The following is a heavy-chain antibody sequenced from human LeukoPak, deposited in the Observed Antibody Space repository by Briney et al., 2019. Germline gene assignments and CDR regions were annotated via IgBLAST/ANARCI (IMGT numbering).Heavy chain of an antibody. Sequence: ASVKVSCKASGYTFTSYGISWVRQAPGQGLEWMGWISAYNGNTNYAQKLQGRVTMTIDTSTSTAYMGLRSLRSDDTAVYYCAREAFGEFNWFDPWGQGTLVTVSS. J-gene: IGHJ5*02. D-gene: IGHD3-10*01. V-gene: IGHV1-18*01. CDR2: ISAYNGNT. CDR3: AREAFGEFNWFDP. CDR1: GYTFTSYG.